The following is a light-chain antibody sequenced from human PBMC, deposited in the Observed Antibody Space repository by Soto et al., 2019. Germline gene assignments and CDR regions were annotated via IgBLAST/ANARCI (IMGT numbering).Light chain of an antibody. CDR2: DDF. Sequence: QSVLTQPPSVSAAPGQKVTISCSGSSSDIGNNLVSWYQQFPGSAPRLLIYDDFKRPSGIPDRFSGSKSGTSATLGITGLQTGDEADYYCLILDKSLTAYVFGTGTKVTVL. J-gene: IGLJ1*01. CDR1: SSDIGNNL. CDR3: LILDKSLTAYV. V-gene: IGLV1-51*01.